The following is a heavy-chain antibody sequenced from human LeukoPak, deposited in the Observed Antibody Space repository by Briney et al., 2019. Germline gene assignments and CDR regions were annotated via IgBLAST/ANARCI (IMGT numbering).Heavy chain of an antibody. Sequence: SETLSLTCTVSGGSITSSSYYWGWIRQPPGKGLQWIGSFYYSGSTYYNPSLKSRVTIYVDTSKNQFSLKLSSVTAADTAVYYCARGRRDGYNLEYFDKWGQGTLVTVSS. CDR2: FYYSGST. CDR1: GGSITSSSYY. J-gene: IGHJ4*02. V-gene: IGHV4-39*01. CDR3: ARGRRDGYNLEYFDK. D-gene: IGHD5-24*01.